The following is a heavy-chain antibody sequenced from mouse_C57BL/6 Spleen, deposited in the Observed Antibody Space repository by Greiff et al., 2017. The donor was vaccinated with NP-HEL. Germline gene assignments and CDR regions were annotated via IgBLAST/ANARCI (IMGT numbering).Heavy chain of an antibody. D-gene: IGHD4-1*01. J-gene: IGHJ3*01. Sequence: QVQLQQSGPELVKPGASVKISCKASGYAFSSSWMNWVKQRPGKGLEWIGRIYPGDGDTNYNGKFKGKATLTADKSSSTAYMQLISLASEDSAVYFCARGLTVAWFAYWGQGTLVTVSA. CDR1: GYAFSSSW. V-gene: IGHV1-82*01. CDR3: ARGLTVAWFAY. CDR2: IYPGDGDT.